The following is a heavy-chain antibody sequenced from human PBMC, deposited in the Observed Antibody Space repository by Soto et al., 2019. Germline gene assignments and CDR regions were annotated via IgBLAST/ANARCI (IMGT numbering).Heavy chain of an antibody. D-gene: IGHD3-16*01. J-gene: IGHJ3*02. CDR1: GFTFSTYA. Sequence: EVQLLESGGGLVQPGGSLRLSCAASGFTFSTYAMSWVRQAPGKGLEWVSDVIISGGSTYYADSVKGRFTISRDNSKNTLFLQMNSLRAEDTAVYYCAKHDGGAPPDAFDIWGQGTKVIVSS. CDR2: VIISGGST. V-gene: IGHV3-23*01. CDR3: AKHDGGAPPDAFDI.